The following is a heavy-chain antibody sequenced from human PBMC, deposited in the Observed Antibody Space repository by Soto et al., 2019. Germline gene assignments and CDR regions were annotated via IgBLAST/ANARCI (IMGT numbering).Heavy chain of an antibody. J-gene: IGHJ3*02. V-gene: IGHV1-18*04. CDR3: ARHSVPHSSSLLSFWSGNDDAFHI. Sequence: ASVKVSCKASGYTFTSYGISWVRQAAGQGLEWMGWISAYKGNRNYAQKLQGRVTMTTHTSTSTAYMEMRSLRSDDTAVYYCARHSVPHSSSLLSFWSGNDDAFHIWGQGTMVIVS. CDR2: ISAYKGNR. D-gene: IGHD3-3*01. CDR1: GYTFTSYG.